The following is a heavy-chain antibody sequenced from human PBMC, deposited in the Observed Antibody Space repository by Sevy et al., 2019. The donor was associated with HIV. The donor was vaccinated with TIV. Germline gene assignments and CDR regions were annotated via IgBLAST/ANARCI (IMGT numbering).Heavy chain of an antibody. CDR2: IYDSGST. V-gene: IGHV4-39*01. J-gene: IGHJ5*02. CDR3: AVITIFGVVTDNWFDP. D-gene: IGHD3-3*01. Sequence: SETLSLTCTVSGGSISSSSYYWGWIRQPPGKGLEWIGRIYDSGSTYYNPSLKSRVTISVDTSKYQVSLKLSSVTAADTAVYYCAVITIFGVVTDNWFDPWGQGTRVTVSS. CDR1: GGSISSSSYY.